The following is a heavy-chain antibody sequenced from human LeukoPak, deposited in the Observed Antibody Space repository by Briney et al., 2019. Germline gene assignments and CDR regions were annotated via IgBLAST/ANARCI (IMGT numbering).Heavy chain of an antibody. CDR1: GGSFSGYY. CDR3: ARHTARNSPRTMVRGAFDY. J-gene: IGHJ4*02. Sequence: SETLSLTCAVYGGSFSGYYWSWIRQPPGKGLEWIGEINHSGSTNYNPSLKSRVTISVDTSKNQFSLKLSSVTAADTAVYYCARHTARNSPRTMVRGAFDYWGQGTLVTVSS. V-gene: IGHV4-34*01. CDR2: INHSGST. D-gene: IGHD3-10*01.